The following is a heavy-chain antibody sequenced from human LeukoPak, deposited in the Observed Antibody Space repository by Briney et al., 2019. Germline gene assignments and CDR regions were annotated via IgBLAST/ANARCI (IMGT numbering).Heavy chain of an antibody. CDR1: GFTFSSYS. Sequence: PGGSLRLSCAASGFTFSSYSMNWVRQAPGKGLEWVSSISSSSSYIYYADSVKGRFTISRDNAKNSLYLQMNSLRAEDTAVYYCARDLNLYDSSGYYPRWGQGTLVTVSS. CDR2: ISSSSSYI. V-gene: IGHV3-21*01. CDR3: ARDLNLYDSSGYYPR. D-gene: IGHD3-22*01. J-gene: IGHJ4*02.